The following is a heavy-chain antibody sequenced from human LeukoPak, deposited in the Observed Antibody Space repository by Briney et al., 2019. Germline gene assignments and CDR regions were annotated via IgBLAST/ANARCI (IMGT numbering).Heavy chain of an antibody. D-gene: IGHD6-13*01. Sequence: GRSLRLSCAASGFTFDDYAMHWVRQAPGKGLEWVSGISWNSGSIGYADSVKGRFTISRDNAKNSLYLQMNSLRAEDTALYYCAKQGPTYSSSWYYFDCWGQGTLVTVSS. V-gene: IGHV3-9*01. J-gene: IGHJ4*02. CDR3: AKQGPTYSSSWYYFDC. CDR1: GFTFDDYA. CDR2: ISWNSGSI.